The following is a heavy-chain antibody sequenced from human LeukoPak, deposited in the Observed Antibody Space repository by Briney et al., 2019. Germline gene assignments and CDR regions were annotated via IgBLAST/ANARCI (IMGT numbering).Heavy chain of an antibody. Sequence: SETLSLTCTVSGGSISSTSYYWGWIRQSPGKELEWLGSVYFSGRTNDNPSLRSRVTISVDTSKNQFSLKLSSVTAADTAVYYCARERDIDAFDIWGQGTMVTVSS. J-gene: IGHJ3*02. CDR3: ARERDIDAFDI. CDR1: GGSISSTSYY. V-gene: IGHV4-39*07. CDR2: VYFSGRT.